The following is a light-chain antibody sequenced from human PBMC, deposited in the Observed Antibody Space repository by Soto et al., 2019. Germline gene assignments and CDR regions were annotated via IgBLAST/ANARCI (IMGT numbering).Light chain of an antibody. CDR2: WAS. CDR3: QQYYSSPTWT. V-gene: IGKV4-1*01. Sequence: IVMNQTPDSLAVSLGESASINCKYSQNILYNSNNKNYVAWYQQKPGQPPKLLIYWASIRESGVPDRFSGSGSRTDFTLTISSLQPEDVAVYYCQQYYSSPTWTFGQGTKVDIK. CDR1: QNILYNSNNKNY. J-gene: IGKJ1*01.